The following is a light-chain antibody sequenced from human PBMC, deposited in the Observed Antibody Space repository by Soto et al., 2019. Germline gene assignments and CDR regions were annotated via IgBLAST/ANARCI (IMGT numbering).Light chain of an antibody. CDR2: DAS. V-gene: IGKV3-20*01. CDR1: QTVTNDY. Sequence: LTQSPGTLSLSPGERVTLSCRASQTVTNDYLAWYQQKDGQAPRLLIYDASTGATGVPDRFSGSGSGPEYTLTITRLEPEDFAVYSCQQYGFSPISFGQGTRLEIK. CDR3: QQYGFSPIS. J-gene: IGKJ5*01.